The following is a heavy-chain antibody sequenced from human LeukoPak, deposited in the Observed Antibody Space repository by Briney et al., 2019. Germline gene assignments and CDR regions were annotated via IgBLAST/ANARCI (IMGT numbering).Heavy chain of an antibody. CDR3: AAYCGGDCYSANPPADY. D-gene: IGHD2-21*02. V-gene: IGHV3-66*01. Sequence: PGGSLRLSCAASGFTVSSNYMSWVRQAPGKGLEWVSVIYSGGSRYYADSVKGRFTISRDNSKNTLYLRMNSLRAEDTAVYYCAAYCGGDCYSANPPADYWGQGTLVTVSS. CDR2: IYSGGSR. CDR1: GFTVSSNY. J-gene: IGHJ4*02.